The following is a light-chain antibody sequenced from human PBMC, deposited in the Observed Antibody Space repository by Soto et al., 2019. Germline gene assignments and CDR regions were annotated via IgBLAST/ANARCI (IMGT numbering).Light chain of an antibody. Sequence: DIPMTQSPSTVSASVGDGVTITCRTSQSISTWLAWYQQKPGNAPNLLIYDSYTLESGPPSGFSGTASGTEFTLTISSLQPDDFATYYRQQYNSYPSPFGQGTNLQLK. J-gene: IGKJ2*01. V-gene: IGKV1-5*01. CDR1: QSISTW. CDR3: QQYNSYPSP. CDR2: DSY.